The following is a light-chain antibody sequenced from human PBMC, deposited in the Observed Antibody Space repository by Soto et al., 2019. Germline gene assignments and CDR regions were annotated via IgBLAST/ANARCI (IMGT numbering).Light chain of an antibody. CDR3: QQYYTVPYI. Sequence: DIQMTQSPSSLSVSVGDTVTITCRASQRISTFLNWYQQKPGKAPNLLIYAASSLQSGVPSRFSGSGSGTDFTLTISSLQAEDVAVYYCQQYYTVPYIFGQGTNLEI. J-gene: IGKJ2*01. CDR1: QRISTF. V-gene: IGKV1-39*01. CDR2: AAS.